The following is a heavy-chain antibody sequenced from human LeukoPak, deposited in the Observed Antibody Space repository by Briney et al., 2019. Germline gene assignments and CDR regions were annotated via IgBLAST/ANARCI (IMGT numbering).Heavy chain of an antibody. CDR2: IYYSGST. CDR3: ARLAVAAYDY. CDR1: GGSISSYY. J-gene: IGHJ4*02. D-gene: IGHD6-19*01. Sequence: SETLSLTCTVSGGSISSYYWSWIRQPPGKGLEWIGYIYYSGSTNYNPSLKSRVTISVDTPKNQFSLKLSSVTAADTAVYYCARLAVAAYDYWGQGTLVTVSS. V-gene: IGHV4-59*01.